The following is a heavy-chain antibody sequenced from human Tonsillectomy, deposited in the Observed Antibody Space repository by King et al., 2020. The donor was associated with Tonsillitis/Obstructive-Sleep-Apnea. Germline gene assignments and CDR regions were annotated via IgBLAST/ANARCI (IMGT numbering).Heavy chain of an antibody. J-gene: IGHJ4*02. D-gene: IGHD3-3*01. CDR2: IKSKTDGGTT. CDR1: GFTFSNAW. V-gene: IGHV3-15*01. Sequence: VQLVESGGGLVKPGGSLRLSCAASGFTFSNAWMTWVRQAPGKGLEWVGRIKSKTDGGTTDYAAPVKGRFTISRDDSKNTLYLEMNSLKTEDTAVYYCPPCPGVTIFGVVFDYGGKGTLVTFSS. CDR3: PPCPGVTIFGVVFDY.